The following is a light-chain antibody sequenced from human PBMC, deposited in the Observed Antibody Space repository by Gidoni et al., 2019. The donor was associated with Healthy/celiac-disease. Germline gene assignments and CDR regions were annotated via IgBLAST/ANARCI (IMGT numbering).Light chain of an antibody. CDR2: DAS. Sequence: EIVLTQFPATLSLSPGESATLSCSASQSVSSYLAWYQQKPAQAPRLLIYDASNRATGIPARFSGSGSGTDFTPTISSLEPEDFAVYYWQQRSNWLTFGGGTQVEIK. CDR1: QSVSSY. J-gene: IGKJ4*01. CDR3: QQRSNWLT. V-gene: IGKV3-11*01.